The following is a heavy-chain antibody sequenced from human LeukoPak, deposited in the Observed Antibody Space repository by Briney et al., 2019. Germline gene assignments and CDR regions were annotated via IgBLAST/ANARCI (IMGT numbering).Heavy chain of an antibody. Sequence: GRSLRLSCVASGFTFSNYVMHWVRQAPGKGLERVALISYDGSNENYADSVKGRFTISRDNSKNTLYLQMNSLRAEDTAVYYCARVFRITKTTGMDVWGQGTTVTVSS. CDR2: ISYDGSNE. CDR1: GFTFSNYV. D-gene: IGHD3-10*01. CDR3: ARVFRITKTTGMDV. J-gene: IGHJ6*02. V-gene: IGHV3-30-3*01.